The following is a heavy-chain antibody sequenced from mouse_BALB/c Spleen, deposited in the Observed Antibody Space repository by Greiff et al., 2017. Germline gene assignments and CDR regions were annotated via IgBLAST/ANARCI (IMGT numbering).Heavy chain of an antibody. Sequence: EVKVVESGGGLVQPGGSRKLSCAASGFTFSSFGMHWVRQAPEKGLEWVAYISSGSSTIYYADTVKGRFTISRDNPKNTLFLQMTSLRSEDTAMYYCARHGNYPYYAMDYWGQGTSVTVSS. CDR1: GFTFSSFG. V-gene: IGHV5-17*02. CDR3: ARHGNYPYYAMDY. CDR2: ISSGSSTI. D-gene: IGHD2-1*01. J-gene: IGHJ4*01.